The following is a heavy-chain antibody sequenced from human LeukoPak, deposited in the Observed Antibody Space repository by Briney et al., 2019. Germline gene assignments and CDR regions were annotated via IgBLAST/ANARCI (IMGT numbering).Heavy chain of an antibody. CDR3: ARDHRYAFDN. CDR2: VGISSGNT. CDR1: GVTSSDYS. J-gene: IGHJ4*02. Sequence: GGSLRLSCAASGVTSSDYSMNWVREAPGRGVEWISDVGISSGNTKYAASVKGRFTISGDSAKTSVFLQMNSLRVEDTAVYFCARDHRYAFDNWGQGTLVTVSS. D-gene: IGHD5-12*01. V-gene: IGHV3-48*04.